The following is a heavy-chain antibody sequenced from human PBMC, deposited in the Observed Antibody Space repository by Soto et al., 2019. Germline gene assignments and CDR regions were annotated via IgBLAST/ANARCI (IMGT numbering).Heavy chain of an antibody. V-gene: IGHV3-53*01. Sequence: VGSLRLSCAASGFTFSSYSMNWVRQAPGKGLEWVSVIYSGGSTYYADSVKGRFTISRDNSKNTLYLQMNSLRAEDTAVYYCAREMGAYDILTGYYHYYYGMDVCGQATMVTVSS. CDR2: IYSGGST. J-gene: IGHJ6*02. CDR3: AREMGAYDILTGYYHYYYGMDV. D-gene: IGHD3-9*01. CDR1: GFTFSSYS.